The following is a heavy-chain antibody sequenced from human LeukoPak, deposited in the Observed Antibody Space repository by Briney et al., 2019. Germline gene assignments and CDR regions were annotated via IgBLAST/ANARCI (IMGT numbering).Heavy chain of an antibody. CDR2: IHYSGKA. V-gene: IGHV4-59*12. CDR1: GGSISGYY. J-gene: IGHJ6*02. CDR3: ARFGLYYDMRV. Sequence: PSETLSLTCRVSGGSISGYYWTWIRQPPGKGLEWIGQIHYSGKADYNPSLRSRITISVDTSKNQMSLQLNSVTDADPAIYYCARFGLYYDMRVWGQGPTVSVS. D-gene: IGHD3-16*01.